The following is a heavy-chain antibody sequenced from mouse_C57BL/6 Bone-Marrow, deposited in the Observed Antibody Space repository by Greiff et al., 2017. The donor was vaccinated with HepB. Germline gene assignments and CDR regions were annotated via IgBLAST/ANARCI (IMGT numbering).Heavy chain of an antibody. CDR3: ARLGFITTVVANYYAMDY. D-gene: IGHD1-1*01. J-gene: IGHJ4*01. CDR1: GYSFTDYN. Sequence: EVQLQQSGPELVKPGASVKISCKASGYSFTDYNMNWVKQSNGKSLEWIGVINPNYGTTSYNQKFKGKATLTVDQSSSTAYMQLNSLTSEDSAVYYCARLGFITTVVANYYAMDYWGQGTSVTVSS. CDR2: INPNYGTT. V-gene: IGHV1-39*01.